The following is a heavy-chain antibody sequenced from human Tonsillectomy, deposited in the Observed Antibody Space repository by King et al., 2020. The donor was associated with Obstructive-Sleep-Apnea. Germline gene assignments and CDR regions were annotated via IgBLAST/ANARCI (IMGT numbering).Heavy chain of an antibody. CDR3: AKDAEKYSSAWYYFDF. CDR2: ISASGSTT. J-gene: IGHJ4*02. V-gene: IGHV3-23*04. CDR1: GFTFVNYA. D-gene: IGHD6-19*01. Sequence: VQLVESGGSLVQPGGSLRIACSASGFTFVNYAMTWVRQTPGQGLQWVAAISASGSTTNYPDSVKGRFTISRDNSKNTLYLQMDSLRAEDTSVYHCAKDAEKYSSAWYYFDFWGQGTLVTVSS.